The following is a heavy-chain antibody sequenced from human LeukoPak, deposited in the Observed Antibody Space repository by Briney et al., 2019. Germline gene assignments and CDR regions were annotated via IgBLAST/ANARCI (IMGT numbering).Heavy chain of an antibody. J-gene: IGHJ4*02. D-gene: IGHD6-6*01. CDR3: ARLPPRYSSSSDY. V-gene: IGHV4-39*01. Sequence: SETLSLTCTVSGGSISSSSYYWGWIRQPPGKGLEWIGSIYYSGSTYYNPPLKSRVTISVDTSKNQFSLKLSSVTAADTAVYYCARLPPRYSSSSDYWGQGTLVTVSS. CDR2: IYYSGST. CDR1: GGSISSSSYY.